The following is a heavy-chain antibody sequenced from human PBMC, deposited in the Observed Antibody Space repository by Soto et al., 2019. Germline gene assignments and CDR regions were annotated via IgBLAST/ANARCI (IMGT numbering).Heavy chain of an antibody. J-gene: IGHJ5*02. CDR1: GFTFSSYA. CDR3: AKSKYQLLYTARFDP. Sequence: GGSLRLSCAASGFTFSSYAMSWVRQAPGKGLEWVSAISGSGGSTYYADSVKGRFTISRDNSKNTLYLQMNSLRAEDTAVYYCAKSKYQLLYTARFDPWGQGTLVTVSS. V-gene: IGHV3-23*01. CDR2: ISGSGGST. D-gene: IGHD2-2*02.